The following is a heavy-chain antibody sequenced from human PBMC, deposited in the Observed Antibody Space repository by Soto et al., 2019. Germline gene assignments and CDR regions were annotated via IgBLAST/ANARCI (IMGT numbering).Heavy chain of an antibody. V-gene: IGHV4-30-4*08. CDR1: GDSISSATHY. Sequence: SETLSLTCTVSGDSISSATHYWNRIRQHPGKGLEWIGYVSYSGTTNYNPSLKSRITVSIDTSKNQFSLNLTSVTAADTALYYCARQRRGGYWFAPWGQGTPVTVSS. J-gene: IGHJ5*02. CDR2: VSYSGTT. CDR3: ARQRRGGYWFAP.